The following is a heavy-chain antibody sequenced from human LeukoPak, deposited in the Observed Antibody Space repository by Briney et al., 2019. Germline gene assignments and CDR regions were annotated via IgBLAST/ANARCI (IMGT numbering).Heavy chain of an antibody. CDR3: AREGAYGSGSYSAPPFDY. CDR2: ISYDGSNK. CDR1: GFTFSNYD. J-gene: IGHJ4*02. V-gene: IGHV3-30*14. Sequence: PGGSLRLSCAASGFTFSNYDMHWVRQAPGKGLEWVAVISYDGSNKYYADSVKGRFTISRDNSKNTLYLQMNSLRAEDTAVYYCAREGAYGSGSYSAPPFDYWGQGTLVTVSS. D-gene: IGHD3-10*01.